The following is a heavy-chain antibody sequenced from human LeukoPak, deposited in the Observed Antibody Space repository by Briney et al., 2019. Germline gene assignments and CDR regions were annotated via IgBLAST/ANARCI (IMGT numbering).Heavy chain of an antibody. CDR3: AKGLPILRKDAFDI. CDR1: GFIFSSYA. CDR2: ISYDGSNK. Sequence: PGGSLRLSCAASGFIFSSYAMHWVRQAPGKGLEWVAVISYDGSNKYNADSVKGRFTISRDNSKNTLYLQMNSLRAEDTAVYYCAKGLPILRKDAFDIWGQGTMVTVSS. J-gene: IGHJ3*02. D-gene: IGHD3-3*01. V-gene: IGHV3-30*04.